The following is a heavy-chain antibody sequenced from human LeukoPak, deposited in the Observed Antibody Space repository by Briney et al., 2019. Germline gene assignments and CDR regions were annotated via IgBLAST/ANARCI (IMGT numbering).Heavy chain of an antibody. V-gene: IGHV4-59*12. D-gene: IGHD3-16*01. CDR2: IHYSGST. CDR3: ARLGALHDAFDV. J-gene: IGHJ3*01. Sequence: SETLSLTCTVSGDSIRSYYWSWIRQPPGKGLEWIGNIHYSGSTKYNPSLKSRVTISVDTSKNQFSLKVGSLTAADTAVYYCARLGALHDAFDVWGQATLVTVSS. CDR1: GDSIRSYY.